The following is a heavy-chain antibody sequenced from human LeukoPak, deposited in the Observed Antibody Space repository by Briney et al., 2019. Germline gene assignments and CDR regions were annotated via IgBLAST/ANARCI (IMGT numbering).Heavy chain of an antibody. J-gene: IGHJ4*02. CDR2: INHSGST. D-gene: IGHD3-10*01. CDR3: ARLALDYYGLGSYSRTTDY. Sequence: GSLRLSCAASGFTFSSYSMNWVRQPPGKGLEWIGEINHSGSTNYNPSLKSRVTISVDTSKNQFSLKLSSVTAADTAVYYCARLALDYYGLGSYSRTTDYWGQGTLVTVSS. CDR1: GFTFSSYS. V-gene: IGHV4-34*01.